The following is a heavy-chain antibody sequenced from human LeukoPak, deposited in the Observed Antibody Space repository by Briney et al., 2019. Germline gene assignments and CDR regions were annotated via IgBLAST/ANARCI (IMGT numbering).Heavy chain of an antibody. CDR3: ARDRGGTTTRMDV. Sequence: GGSLRLSCTASELTFSSYWMHWVRQAPGKGLVWVSRINGDGSSTSYADSVKGRFTISRDNAKNTLYLQMNSLRAEDTAVYYCARDRGGTTTRMDVWGQGTTVIVSS. CDR2: INGDGSST. D-gene: IGHD1-1*01. V-gene: IGHV3-74*01. J-gene: IGHJ6*01. CDR1: ELTFSSYW.